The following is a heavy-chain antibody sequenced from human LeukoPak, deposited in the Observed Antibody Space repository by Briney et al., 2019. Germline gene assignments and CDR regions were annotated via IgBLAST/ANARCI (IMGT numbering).Heavy chain of an antibody. D-gene: IGHD3-10*01. J-gene: IGHJ4*02. CDR2: IYPDDSDT. CDR1: GYTFTKFW. V-gene: IGHV5-51*01. Sequence: GESLKISCETSGYTFTKFWVGWVRQTPGKGLEWRGMIYPDDSDTRYSPSFQGQVTMSVDKSISIVYLHWSSLKASDTAIYYCVRGKGSGTYYGFDYWGQGTVVSVVS. CDR3: VRGKGSGTYYGFDY.